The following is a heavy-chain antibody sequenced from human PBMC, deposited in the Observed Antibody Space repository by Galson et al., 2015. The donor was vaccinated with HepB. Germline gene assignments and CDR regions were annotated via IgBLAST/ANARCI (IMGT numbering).Heavy chain of an antibody. D-gene: IGHD3-3*01. Sequence: SLRLSCAASGFTFNRNAMHWVRQAPGKGLEWVAVISSDGNNKYYGDSVKGRFTISRDNSKNTLSLQMNSLRAEDTAVYYCAKDQRFSYYYGLDVWSQGTTVTVSS. CDR1: GFTFNRNA. V-gene: IGHV3-30*18. CDR3: AKDQRFSYYYGLDV. CDR2: ISSDGNNK. J-gene: IGHJ6*02.